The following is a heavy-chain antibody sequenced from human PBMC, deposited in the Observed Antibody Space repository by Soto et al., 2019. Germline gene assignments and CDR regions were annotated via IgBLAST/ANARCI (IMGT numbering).Heavy chain of an antibody. D-gene: IGHD2-15*01. CDR3: AKDASCYSCGA. V-gene: IGHV4-39*01. J-gene: IGHJ4*02. CDR1: GGSISSSNFY. Sequence: SETLSLTCAVSGGSISSSNFYWGWFRQPPGKGLEWIGSIHYGGSTYYNPSLESRVTISVDTSKNQFSLNGSSVTAADTAVYYCAKDASCYSCGAWGQGALVTVSS. CDR2: IHYGGST.